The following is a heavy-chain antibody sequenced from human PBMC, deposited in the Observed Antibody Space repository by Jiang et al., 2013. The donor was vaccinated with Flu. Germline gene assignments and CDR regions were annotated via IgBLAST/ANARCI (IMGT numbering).Heavy chain of an antibody. V-gene: IGHV1-69*02. J-gene: IGHJ4*02. Sequence: IPILGETEYAQKFQGRLTITADRSTSTAYMELNSLRSDDTAVYYCAKYSSGPFDYWGQGTLVSVSS. CDR3: AKYSSGPFDY. D-gene: IGHD3-22*01. CDR2: IPILGET.